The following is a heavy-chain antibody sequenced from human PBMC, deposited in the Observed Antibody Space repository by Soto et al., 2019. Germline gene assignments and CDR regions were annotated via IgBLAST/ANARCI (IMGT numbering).Heavy chain of an antibody. CDR3: ARYKSNYYYGMDV. CDR1: GDSISSYY. CDR2: LYYGRSA. D-gene: IGHD1-20*01. J-gene: IGHJ6*02. V-gene: IGHV4-59*01. Sequence: SETLSLTCAVSGDSISSYYCMWIRQPPGKGLESIGYLYYGRSANYNPSLKSRVTISVDTSKNQFSLKLSSVTAADTAVYYCARYKSNYYYGMDVWGQGTTVTVSS.